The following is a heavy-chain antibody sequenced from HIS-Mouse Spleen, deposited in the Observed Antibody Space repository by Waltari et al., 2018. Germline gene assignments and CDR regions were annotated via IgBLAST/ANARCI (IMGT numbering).Heavy chain of an antibody. CDR2: IYYSGVP. Sequence: QLQLQESGPGLVKPSETLSLTCTVSGGSISSSSYYWGWIRQPPGKGLEWIGSIYYSGVPYYNPSLKSRVTISVDTSKIQFTLKLSSVTAADTAVYYCAREIPYSSSWYDWYFDLWGRGTLVTVSS. CDR1: GGSISSSSYY. V-gene: IGHV4-39*07. J-gene: IGHJ2*01. CDR3: AREIPYSSSWYDWYFDL. D-gene: IGHD6-13*01.